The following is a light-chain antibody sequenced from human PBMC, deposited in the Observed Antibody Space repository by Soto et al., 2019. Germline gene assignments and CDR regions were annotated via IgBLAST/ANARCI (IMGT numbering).Light chain of an antibody. V-gene: IGKV3-20*01. CDR2: GAS. CDR3: QQYGSPNT. J-gene: IGKJ2*01. CDR1: QSVSSSY. Sequence: EIVLTQSPGTLSLSPGERATLSCRASQSVSSSYLAWYQQKPGQAPRPVIYGASSRTTGIPDTFSGSGSGTDFTLTISRLEPEDFAVYYCQQYGSPNTFGQGTNLEIK.